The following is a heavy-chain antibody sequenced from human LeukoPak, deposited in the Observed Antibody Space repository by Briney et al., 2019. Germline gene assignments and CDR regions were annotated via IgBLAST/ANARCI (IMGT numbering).Heavy chain of an antibody. J-gene: IGHJ5*02. CDR2: ISGSGGST. CDR1: GFTFSSYA. Sequence: RPGGSLRLSCAASGFTFSSYAMSWVRQPPGEGLEWVSAISGSGGSTYYADSVKGRFTISRDNSKNTLYLQMNSLRAEDTAVYYCASGPYSSSWYKGWFDPWGQGTLVTVSS. V-gene: IGHV3-23*01. CDR3: ASGPYSSSWYKGWFDP. D-gene: IGHD6-13*01.